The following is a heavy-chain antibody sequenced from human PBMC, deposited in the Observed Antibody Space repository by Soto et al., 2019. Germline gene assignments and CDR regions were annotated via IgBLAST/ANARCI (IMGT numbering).Heavy chain of an antibody. Sequence: GGSLRLSCAASGFTFNNYALNWVRQAPGKGLEWVSSISGTGGSTFYAGSAKGRFTISRDNSKNTLFLQMTSLRAEDTAVYYCGKGNSKWGTGDAFDIWGQGTMGTVSS. V-gene: IGHV3-23*01. D-gene: IGHD7-27*01. CDR2: ISGTGGST. CDR1: GFTFNNYA. J-gene: IGHJ3*02. CDR3: GKGNSKWGTGDAFDI.